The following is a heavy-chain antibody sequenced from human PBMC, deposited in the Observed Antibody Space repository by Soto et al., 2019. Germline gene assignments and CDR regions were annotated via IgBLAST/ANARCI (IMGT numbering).Heavy chain of an antibody. CDR1: GFTLSSYA. Sequence: GGSLRLSXAASGFTLSSYAMSWVRQAPGKGLEWVSAISGSGGSTYYADSVKGRFTISRDNSKNTLYLQTNSLRAEDTAVYYCAKGRGGAYYYGMDVWGQGPTVTVSS. CDR3: AKGRGGAYYYGMDV. CDR2: ISGSGGST. V-gene: IGHV3-23*01. D-gene: IGHD3-10*01. J-gene: IGHJ6*02.